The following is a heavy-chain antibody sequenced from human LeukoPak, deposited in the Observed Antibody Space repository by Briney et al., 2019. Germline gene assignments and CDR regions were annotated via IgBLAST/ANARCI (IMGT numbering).Heavy chain of an antibody. J-gene: IGHJ4*02. CDR2: IYLGDSDT. Sequence: RGESLQISCKASGYSFSSYWIGWVRQMPGKGLELMGIIYLGDSDTRYSPSFQGQVTISADKSINTAYVQWSSLKAPDTAIYYCARLQWELPDYWGQGTLVTVSS. CDR3: ARLQWELPDY. CDR1: GYSFSSYW. D-gene: IGHD1-26*01. V-gene: IGHV5-51*01.